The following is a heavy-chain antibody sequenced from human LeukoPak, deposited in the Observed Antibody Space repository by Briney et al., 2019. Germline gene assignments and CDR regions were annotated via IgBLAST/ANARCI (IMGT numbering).Heavy chain of an antibody. CDR2: ISWNSGSI. CDR1: GFTFDDYA. J-gene: IGHJ4*02. D-gene: IGHD3-10*01. V-gene: IGHV3-9*01. Sequence: GGSLRLSCAASGFTFDDYAMHWVRQAPGKGLEWVSGISWNSGSIDYADSVKGRFTISRDNAKNSLYLQMNSLRAEDTALYYCAKDIVGGSGSYYLRYFDYWGQGTLVTVSS. CDR3: AKDIVGGSGSYYLRYFDY.